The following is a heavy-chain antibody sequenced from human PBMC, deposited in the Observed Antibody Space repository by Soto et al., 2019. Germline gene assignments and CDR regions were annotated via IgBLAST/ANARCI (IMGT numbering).Heavy chain of an antibody. CDR1: GFTFSSYG. Sequence: QVQLVESGGGVVQPGRSLRLSCAASGFTFSSYGMHWVRQAPGKGLEWVAVISYDGSNKYYADSVKGRFTISRDNSKHTLYLQMNSLRAEDTAVYYCAKDSRGTNGARWGDFQHWGQGTLVTVSS. D-gene: IGHD2-8*01. V-gene: IGHV3-30*18. CDR3: AKDSRGTNGARWGDFQH. J-gene: IGHJ1*01. CDR2: ISYDGSNK.